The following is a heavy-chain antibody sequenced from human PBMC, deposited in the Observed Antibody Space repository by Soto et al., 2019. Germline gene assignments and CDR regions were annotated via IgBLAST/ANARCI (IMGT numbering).Heavy chain of an antibody. CDR1: GGSFSGYY. Sequence: KPSETLSLTCAVYGGSFSGYYLSWIRQPPGKGLEWIGEINHSGSTNYNPSLKSRVTISVDTSKNQFSLKLSSVTAADTAVYYCARAPYYYGSGSYYKDWGQGTLVTVYS. V-gene: IGHV4-34*01. CDR3: ARAPYYYGSGSYYKD. D-gene: IGHD3-10*01. CDR2: INHSGST. J-gene: IGHJ4*02.